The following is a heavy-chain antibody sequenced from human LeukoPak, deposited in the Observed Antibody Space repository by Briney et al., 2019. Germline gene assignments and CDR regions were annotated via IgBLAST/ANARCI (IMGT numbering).Heavy chain of an antibody. Sequence: GGSLRLSCAASGFTFSSYSMNWVRQAPGEGLEWVSYISSSGSTIYYADSVKGRFTISRDNAKNSLYLQMNSLRAEDTAVYYCAELGITMIGGVWGKGTTVTISP. CDR1: GFTFSSYS. D-gene: IGHD3-10*02. CDR2: ISSSGSTI. J-gene: IGHJ6*04. V-gene: IGHV3-48*04. CDR3: AELGITMIGGV.